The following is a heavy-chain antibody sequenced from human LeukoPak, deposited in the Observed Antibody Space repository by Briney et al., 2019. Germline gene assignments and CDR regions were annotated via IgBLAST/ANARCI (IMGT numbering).Heavy chain of an antibody. D-gene: IGHD5-12*01. J-gene: IGHJ4*02. V-gene: IGHV4-59*01. CDR3: ARDVSGATTNFDY. CDR1: GGSISSSY. CDR2: IYYSGST. Sequence: SETLSLTCTVSGGSISSSYWSWIRQPPGKGLEWIGYIYYSGSTNYNPSLKSRVTISVDTSKNQFSLKLSSVTAADTAVYYCARDVSGATTNFDYWGQGTLVTVSS.